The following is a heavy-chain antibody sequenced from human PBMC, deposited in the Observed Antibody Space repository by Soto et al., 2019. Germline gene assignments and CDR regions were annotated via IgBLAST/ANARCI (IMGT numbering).Heavy chain of an antibody. D-gene: IGHD6-6*01. CDR1: GFTFSSSA. Sequence: HPGGSLRLSCAASGFTFSSSALSWVRQAPGKGLEWVSAISGSGGSTYYADSVKGRFTISRDNSKNTLYLQMNSLRAEGTAVYYCGKSPFEYSTSFFDYWGQGTLVTVSS. V-gene: IGHV3-23*01. CDR3: GKSPFEYSTSFFDY. J-gene: IGHJ4*02. CDR2: ISGSGGST.